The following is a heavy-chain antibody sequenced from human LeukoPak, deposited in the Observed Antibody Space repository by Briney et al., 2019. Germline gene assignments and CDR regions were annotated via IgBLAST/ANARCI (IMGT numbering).Heavy chain of an antibody. Sequence: SETLSLTCTVSGGSINSCCYYWGWIRQPPGKGLEWIGSIYYTGSTDYNPSLKSRVTISLDTSKNQFSLKLSSVTAADTAVYYCASPPRGAIPDYWGQGTLVTVSS. CDR1: GGSINSCCYY. CDR2: IYYTGST. CDR3: ASPPRGAIPDY. J-gene: IGHJ4*02. D-gene: IGHD2-21*01. V-gene: IGHV4-39*07.